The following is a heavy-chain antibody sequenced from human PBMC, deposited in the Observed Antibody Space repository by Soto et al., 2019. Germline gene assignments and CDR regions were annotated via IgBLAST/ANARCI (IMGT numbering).Heavy chain of an antibody. D-gene: IGHD3-10*01. J-gene: IGHJ6*02. CDR3: ARVSVPGIYGEDV. V-gene: IGHV1-69*06. CDR1: RGTFGNYA. Sequence: ASVKGSCKASRGTFGNYAVSWVRQAPGQGLEWMGGIMPVFGTVNYAQKFQGRVTITADKFTNTAYMELSSLTSQDTAIYYCARVSVPGIYGEDVWGPGTTVTVSS. CDR2: IMPVFGTV.